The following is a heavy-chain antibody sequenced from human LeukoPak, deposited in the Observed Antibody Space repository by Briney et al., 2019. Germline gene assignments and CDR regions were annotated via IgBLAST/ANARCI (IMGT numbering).Heavy chain of an antibody. CDR3: ATAPIAGAPRGYSFDY. Sequence: GGSLRLSCAASGFAFSSYAMSWVRQTPGKGLEWVSAISARGDSTYHADSVKGRLTISRDNSKNTLYVQMNNLRAEDTAVYYCATAPIAGAPRGYSFDYWGQGALVTVSS. CDR1: GFAFSSYA. J-gene: IGHJ4*02. CDR2: ISARGDST. V-gene: IGHV3-23*01. D-gene: IGHD1-26*01.